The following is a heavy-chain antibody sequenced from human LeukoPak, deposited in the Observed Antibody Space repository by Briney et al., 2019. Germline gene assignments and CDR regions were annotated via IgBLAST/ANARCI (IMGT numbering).Heavy chain of an antibody. D-gene: IGHD5-18*01. CDR3: ARGAAGQVWSLYYFDY. CDR2: VNPNSGGT. Sequence: ASVKVSCKASGYTFTDYYIHWVRRAPGQGLEWMGWVNPNSGGTNYAQKFKGRVTMTRDTSISTAYVDLSKLISGDTAVYYCARGAAGQVWSLYYFDYWGRGTPVTVSS. CDR1: GYTFTDYY. J-gene: IGHJ4*02. V-gene: IGHV1-2*02.